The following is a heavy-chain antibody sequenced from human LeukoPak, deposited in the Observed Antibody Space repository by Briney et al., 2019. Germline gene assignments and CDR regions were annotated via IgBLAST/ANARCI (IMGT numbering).Heavy chain of an antibody. CDR1: GFTFSSYS. V-gene: IGHV3-21*01. D-gene: IGHD6-13*01. Sequence: GGSLRLSCAASGFTFSSYSMNWVRQAPGKGLEWVSSISSSSSYIYYADSVKGRFTISRDNAKDSLYLQMNSLRAEDTAVYYCAREGSSWPGDYWGQGTLVTVSS. CDR3: AREGSSWPGDY. CDR2: ISSSSSYI. J-gene: IGHJ4*02.